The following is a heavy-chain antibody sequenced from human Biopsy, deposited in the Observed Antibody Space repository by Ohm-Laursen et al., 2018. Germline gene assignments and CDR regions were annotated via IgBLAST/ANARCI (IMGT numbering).Heavy chain of an antibody. V-gene: IGHV4-34*01. J-gene: IGHJ6*02. D-gene: IGHD5-12*01. Sequence: GTLSLTCAVNGESSSGYFWNWIRQPPGKGLEWIGEINQSGSTKYNPSLKRRATLSADSSNSQFSLRLTSVTAADTAIYYCARGSGYFKLDVWGRGTTVTVSS. CDR3: ARGSGYFKLDV. CDR1: GESSSGYF. CDR2: INQSGST.